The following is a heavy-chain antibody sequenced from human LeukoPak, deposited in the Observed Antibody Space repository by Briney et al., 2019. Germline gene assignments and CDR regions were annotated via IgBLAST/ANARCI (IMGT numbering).Heavy chain of an antibody. CDR1: GGTFSSYA. D-gene: IGHD6-6*01. Sequence: SVKVSCKASGGTFSSYAISWVRQAPGQGLEWMGRIIPIFGTANYAQKFQGRVTITTDESTSTAYMELSSLRSEDAAVYYCASGYSSSFDSDYWGQGTLVTVSS. CDR2: IIPIFGTA. J-gene: IGHJ4*02. CDR3: ASGYSSSFDSDY. V-gene: IGHV1-69*05.